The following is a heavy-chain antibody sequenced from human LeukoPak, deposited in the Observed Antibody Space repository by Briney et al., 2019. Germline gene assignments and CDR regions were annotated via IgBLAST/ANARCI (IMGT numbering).Heavy chain of an antibody. J-gene: IGHJ6*03. CDR2: ISSSSSYI. CDR3: AREAYHYYYMDV. Sequence: GGSLRLSCAASGFTFSSYSMNWVRQAPGKGLEWVSSISSSSSYIYYADSVKGRFTISRDNAKSSLYLQMNSLRAEDTAVYYCAREAYHYYYMDVWGKGTTVTVSS. CDR1: GFTFSSYS. V-gene: IGHV3-21*01.